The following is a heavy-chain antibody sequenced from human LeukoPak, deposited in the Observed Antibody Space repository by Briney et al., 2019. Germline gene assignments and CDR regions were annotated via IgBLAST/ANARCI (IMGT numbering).Heavy chain of an antibody. D-gene: IGHD2-15*01. CDR2: IWYDGSNK. Sequence: PGGSLRLSCAASGFTFSSYGMHWVRQAPGKGLEWVAVIWYDGSNKYYADSVKGRFTISRDNSKNTLYLQMNSLRAEDTAVYYCARDFSDIVVVVAASKLGYMDVWGKGTTVTVSS. CDR3: ARDFSDIVVVVAASKLGYMDV. V-gene: IGHV3-33*01. CDR1: GFTFSSYG. J-gene: IGHJ6*03.